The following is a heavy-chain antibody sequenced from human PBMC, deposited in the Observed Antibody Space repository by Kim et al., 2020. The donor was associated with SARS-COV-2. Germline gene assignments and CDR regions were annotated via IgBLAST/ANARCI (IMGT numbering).Heavy chain of an antibody. V-gene: IGHV3-48*04. CDR1: AFSFSTYS. CDR3: ATYGRDV. CDR2: ILYASNTE. Sequence: GGSLRLSCAASAFSFSTYSMNWVRQAPGKGLEWVSSILYASNTEYYADSVRGRFTISRDNAKSSLYLQMNSLRVEDTAVYYCATYGRDVWGEGTTVTVSS. J-gene: IGHJ6*04.